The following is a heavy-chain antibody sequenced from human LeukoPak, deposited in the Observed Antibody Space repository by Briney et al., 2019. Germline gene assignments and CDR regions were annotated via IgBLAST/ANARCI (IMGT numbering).Heavy chain of an antibody. D-gene: IGHD3-9*01. Sequence: SETLSLTCAVYGGSFSGYYWSWIRQPPGKGLEWIGEINHSGSTNYNPSLKRRVTISVDTSRNQFSLNLTSVTAADTAVYHCARGGTYNDILSFDPWGQGTLVTVSS. CDR2: INHSGST. CDR1: GGSFSGYY. J-gene: IGHJ5*02. V-gene: IGHV4-34*01. CDR3: ARGGTYNDILSFDP.